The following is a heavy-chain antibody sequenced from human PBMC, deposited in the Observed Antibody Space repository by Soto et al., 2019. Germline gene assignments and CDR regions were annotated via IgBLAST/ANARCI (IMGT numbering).Heavy chain of an antibody. D-gene: IGHD2-2*02. Sequence: PSETLSLTCTVSGGSISSSSYYWGWIRQPPGKGLEWIGSIYYSGSTNYNPSLKSRVTISVDTSKNQFSLKLSSVTAADTAVYYCARARGVVVPAAVLMYGMDVWGQGTTVTVSS. CDR1: GGSISSSSYY. J-gene: IGHJ6*02. CDR2: IYYSGST. V-gene: IGHV4-39*07. CDR3: ARARGVVVPAAVLMYGMDV.